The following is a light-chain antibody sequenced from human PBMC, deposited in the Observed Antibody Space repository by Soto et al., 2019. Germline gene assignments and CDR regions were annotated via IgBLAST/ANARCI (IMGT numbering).Light chain of an antibody. CDR3: QSYDSSQRV. CDR2: GNS. CDR1: SSNIGAGYD. Sequence: QSVLTQPPSVSGAPGQRVTISCTGSSSNIGAGYDVHWYQQLPGTAPKLLIYGNSNRPSGVPDRFSGSKSGTSASLAITGLQAEDEADYYCQSYDSSQRVFGGGTKLTVL. J-gene: IGLJ2*01. V-gene: IGLV1-40*01.